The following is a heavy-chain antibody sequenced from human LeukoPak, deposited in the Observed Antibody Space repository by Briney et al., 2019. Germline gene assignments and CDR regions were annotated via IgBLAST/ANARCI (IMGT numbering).Heavy chain of an antibody. CDR1: WFTFHSYN. Sequence: GGALRLSCATSWFTFHSYNMNLVRPAPGEGPGGVSSISSSSSYIYYADSVKGRFTISRDNAKNSLYLQMNSLRAEDTAVYYCARGVYSGYDLNWFDPWGQGTLVTVSS. CDR3: ARGVYSGYDLNWFDP. CDR2: ISSSSSYI. J-gene: IGHJ5*02. V-gene: IGHV3-21*01. D-gene: IGHD5-12*01.